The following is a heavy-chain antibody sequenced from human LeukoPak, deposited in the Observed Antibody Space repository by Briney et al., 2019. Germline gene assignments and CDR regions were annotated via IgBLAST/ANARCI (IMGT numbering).Heavy chain of an antibody. CDR1: GGSISSSSYY. CDR3: ARDSYYYDSSGYYRFDY. D-gene: IGHD3-22*01. CDR2: IYYSGST. J-gene: IGHJ4*02. Sequence: PSETLSLTCTVSGGSISSSSYYWGWIRQPPGKGLEWIGSIYYSGSTYYNPSLKSRVTISVDTSKNQFSLKLSSVTAADTAVYYCARDSYYYDSSGYYRFDYRGQGTLVTVSS. V-gene: IGHV4-39*07.